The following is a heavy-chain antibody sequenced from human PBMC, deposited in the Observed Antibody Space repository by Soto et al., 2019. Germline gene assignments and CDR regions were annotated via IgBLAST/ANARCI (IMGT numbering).Heavy chain of an antibody. CDR3: ATTTVTSYYYYYGMDV. D-gene: IGHD4-17*01. CDR1: GFTVSSNY. V-gene: IGHV3-53*01. J-gene: IGHJ6*02. CDR2: IYSGGST. Sequence: GGSLRLSCAASGFTVSSNYMSWVRQAPGKGLEWVSVIYSGGSTYYADSVKGRFTISRDNSKNTLYLQMNSLRAEDTAVYYCATTTVTSYYYYYGMDVWGQGTTVTVSS.